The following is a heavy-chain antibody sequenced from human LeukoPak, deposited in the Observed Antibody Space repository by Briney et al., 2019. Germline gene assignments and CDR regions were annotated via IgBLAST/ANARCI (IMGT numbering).Heavy chain of an antibody. Sequence: SETLSLTCAVYGGSFSGYYWSWIRQPPGKGLEWIGSIYYSGSTYYNPSLKSRVTISVDTSKNQFSLKLSSVTAADTAVYYCARDVAGYSSSWRYYYYYYYMDVWGKGTTVTVPS. D-gene: IGHD6-13*01. V-gene: IGHV4-34*01. CDR2: IYYSGST. J-gene: IGHJ6*03. CDR3: ARDVAGYSSSWRYYYYYYYMDV. CDR1: GGSFSGYY.